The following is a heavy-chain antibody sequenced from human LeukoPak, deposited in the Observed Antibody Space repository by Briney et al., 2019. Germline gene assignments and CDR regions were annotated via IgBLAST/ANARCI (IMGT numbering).Heavy chain of an antibody. CDR2: ISSGSSYI. D-gene: IGHD2-15*01. CDR1: GFTFSSYS. V-gene: IGHV3-21*01. Sequence: GGSLRLSCAASGFTFSSYSMNWVRQAPGKGLEWVSSISSGSSYIYYADSVKGRFTISRDNAKNSLYLQMDSLRVEDTAMYYCARPGLYCSGGSCYPFENWGQGTLVTVSS. J-gene: IGHJ4*02. CDR3: ARPGLYCSGGSCYPFEN.